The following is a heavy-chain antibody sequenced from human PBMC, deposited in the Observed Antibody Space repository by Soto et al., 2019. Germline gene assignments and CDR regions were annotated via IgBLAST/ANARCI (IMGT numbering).Heavy chain of an antibody. Sequence: GGSLRLSCAASGFTFTTAWINWVRQAPGKGLEWVGRIKSKTDGGTADFAAPVRGRFAISRDDSKSMLYLQMNSLKIEDTAMYYCTTMNDRDAFEIWGQGAMVTVSS. CDR3: TTMNDRDAFEI. CDR2: IKSKTDGGTA. V-gene: IGHV3-15*07. D-gene: IGHD1-1*01. J-gene: IGHJ3*02. CDR1: GFTFTTAW.